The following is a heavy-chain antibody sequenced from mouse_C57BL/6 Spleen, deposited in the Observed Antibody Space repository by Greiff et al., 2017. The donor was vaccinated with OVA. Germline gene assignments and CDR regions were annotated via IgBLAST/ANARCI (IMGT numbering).Heavy chain of an antibody. CDR2: INPNNGGT. CDR3: ATRQLRLYYFDY. J-gene: IGHJ2*01. V-gene: IGHV1-26*01. D-gene: IGHD3-2*02. Sequence: VQLQQSGPELVKPGASVKISCKASGYTFTDYYMNWVKQSHGKSLEWIGDINPNNGGTSYNQKFKGKATLTVDKSSSTAYMELRSLTSEDSAVYYCATRQLRLYYFDYWGQGTTLTVSS. CDR1: GYTFTDYY.